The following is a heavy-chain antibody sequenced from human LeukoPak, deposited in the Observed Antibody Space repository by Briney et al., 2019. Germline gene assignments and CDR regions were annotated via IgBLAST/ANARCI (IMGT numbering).Heavy chain of an antibody. CDR3: ARANRWELRGRRGGFDY. V-gene: IGHV1-46*01. Sequence: ASVKVSCKASGYTFTSYYMHWVRQAPGQGLEWMGIINPSGGSTSYAQKFQGRVTMTRDMSTSTVYMELSSLRSEDTAGYYCARANRWELRGRRGGFDYWGQGTLVTVSS. CDR1: GYTFTSYY. CDR2: INPSGGST. J-gene: IGHJ4*02. D-gene: IGHD1-26*01.